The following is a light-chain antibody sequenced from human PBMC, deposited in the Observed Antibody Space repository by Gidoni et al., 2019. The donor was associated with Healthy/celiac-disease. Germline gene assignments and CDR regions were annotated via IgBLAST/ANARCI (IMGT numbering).Light chain of an antibody. CDR3: QQSYSTPRT. V-gene: IGKV1-39*01. CDR1: QSIRSY. Sequence: DLPMTQSPSSLSASVGDRVTITCRASQSIRSYLNWYQQKPGKAPKLLIYAASSLQSGVPSRFSGSGSGTDFTLTISSLQPEDFATYYCQQSYSTPRTFGQGTKVEIK. CDR2: AAS. J-gene: IGKJ1*01.